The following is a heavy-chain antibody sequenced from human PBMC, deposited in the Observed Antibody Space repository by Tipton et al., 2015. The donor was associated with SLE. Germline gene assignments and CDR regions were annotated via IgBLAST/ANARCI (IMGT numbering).Heavy chain of an antibody. J-gene: IGHJ6*02. D-gene: IGHD6-13*01. CDR2: ISAYNGNT. Sequence: QVQLVQSGAEVKKPGASVKVSCKAPGYTFTSYGISWVRQAPGQGLEWMGWISAYNGNTNYAQKLQGRVTMTTDTSTSTAYMELRSLRCDDTAVYYCARPVDSSWNYDDYGMNVWGQGTTVTVSS. CDR3: ARPVDSSWNYDDYGMNV. CDR1: GYTFTSYG. V-gene: IGHV1-18*01.